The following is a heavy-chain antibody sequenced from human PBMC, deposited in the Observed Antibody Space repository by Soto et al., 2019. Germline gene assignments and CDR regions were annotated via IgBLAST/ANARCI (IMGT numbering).Heavy chain of an antibody. CDR1: GFTFSSYW. Sequence: EVQLVESGGGLVQPGESLRLSCAASGFTFSSYWMHWVRQAPGKGLVWVSRINSDGSCTGYAGSVKGRLTVSRDNAKNPLYLQMNSRLAEDTAVYYCVRTSLVVAAATREDYWGQGTLVTVSS. CDR3: VRTSLVVAAATREDY. J-gene: IGHJ4*02. D-gene: IGHD2-15*01. CDR2: INSDGSCT. V-gene: IGHV3-74*01.